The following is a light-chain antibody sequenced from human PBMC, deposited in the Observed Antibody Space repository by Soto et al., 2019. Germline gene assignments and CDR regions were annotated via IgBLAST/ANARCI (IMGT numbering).Light chain of an antibody. CDR2: EVN. J-gene: IGLJ1*01. Sequence: QSALNQPPPLSGAPGQSVTLSCPGTSSGVGNYNRVSWYQQPPGTAPKLMIYEVNNRPSGVPDRFSGSKSGNTASLTISGLQAEDEADYYCNSYTTSSTYVFGTGTKVTVL. CDR3: NSYTTSSTYV. CDR1: SSGVGNYNR. V-gene: IGLV2-18*02.